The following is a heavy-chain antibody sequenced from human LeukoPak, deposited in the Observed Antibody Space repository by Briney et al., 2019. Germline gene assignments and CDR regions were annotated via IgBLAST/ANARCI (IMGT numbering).Heavy chain of an antibody. J-gene: IGHJ5*02. D-gene: IGHD3-10*01. Sequence: PGGSLRLSCAASEFSVGSNYMTWVRQAPGKGLEWVSLIYSGGSTYYADSVKGRFTISRDNSKNTLYLQMNSLRAEDTAVYYCARVRYYGSGKERQNWFDPWGQGTLVTVSS. CDR3: ARVRYYGSGKERQNWFDP. CDR2: IYSGGST. V-gene: IGHV3-66*01. CDR1: EFSVGSNY.